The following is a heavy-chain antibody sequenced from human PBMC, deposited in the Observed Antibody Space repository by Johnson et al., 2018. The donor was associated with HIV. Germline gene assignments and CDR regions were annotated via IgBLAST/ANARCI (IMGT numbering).Heavy chain of an antibody. CDR1: GFTVSSNY. CDR3: ARVIDQYFDSILDDAFDI. J-gene: IGHJ3*02. Sequence: VQLVESGGGVVQPGRSLRLSCAASGFTVSSNYMSWVRQAPGKGLKWVSVLTTAGDSTYYVDSVKGRFTISRDNAKNSLYLQMNSLRDEDTAVYYCARVIDQYFDSILDDAFDIWGQGTLVTVSS. D-gene: IGHD3-22*01. CDR2: LTTAGDST. V-gene: IGHV3-66*01.